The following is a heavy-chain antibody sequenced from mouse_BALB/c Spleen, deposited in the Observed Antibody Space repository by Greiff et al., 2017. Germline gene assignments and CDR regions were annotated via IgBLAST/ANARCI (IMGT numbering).Heavy chain of an antibody. J-gene: IGHJ1*01. CDR3: ARDGGSQWYFDV. CDR1: GFTFTDYY. V-gene: IGHV7-3*02. CDR2: IRNKANGYTT. Sequence: EVQLVESGGGLVQPGGSLRLSCATSGFTFTDYYMSWVRQPPGKALEWLGFIRNKANGYTTEYSASVKGRFTISRDNSQSILYLQMNTLRAEDSATYYCARDGGSQWYFDVWGAGTTVTVSS.